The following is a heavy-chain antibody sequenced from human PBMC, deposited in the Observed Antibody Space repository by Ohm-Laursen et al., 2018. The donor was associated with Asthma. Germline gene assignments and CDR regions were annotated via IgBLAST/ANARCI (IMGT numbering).Heavy chain of an antibody. CDR1: GYTFTTYP. CDR3: ARGRTFDP. Sequence: EASVKVSCKASGYTFTTYPLHWVRQAPGRGLEYMGWINTNTGNPTYAQGFTGRFLFSLDTSVTTAYLQISSLKAEDTAFYYCARGRTFDPWGQGTLVTVSS. V-gene: IGHV7-4-1*02. J-gene: IGHJ5*02. CDR2: INTNTGNP.